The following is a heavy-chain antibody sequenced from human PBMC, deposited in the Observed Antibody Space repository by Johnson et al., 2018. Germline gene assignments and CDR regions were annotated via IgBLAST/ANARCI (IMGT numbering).Heavy chain of an antibody. V-gene: IGHV3-23*04. Sequence: VQLVESGGGLVQPGGSLRLSCVASGFTLSTLAMSWVRQAPGKGLEWVSSVTRSGSKTYYAASGKGRFTISRDNSKNTLYLQMNTVGADDSAVYYCATGGYDSGPYAFDMWGQGTMVTVSS. CDR3: ATGGYDSGPYAFDM. CDR2: VTRSGSKT. CDR1: GFTLSTLA. J-gene: IGHJ3*02. D-gene: IGHD6-19*01.